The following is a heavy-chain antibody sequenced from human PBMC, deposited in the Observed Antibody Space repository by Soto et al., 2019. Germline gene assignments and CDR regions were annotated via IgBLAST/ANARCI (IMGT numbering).Heavy chain of an antibody. D-gene: IGHD3-22*01. Sequence: GGSLRLSCAASGFTFRNYGMNWVRQAPGKGLEWVSYIGIGSSTKYYADSVKGRFTISRDNAKNSLYLQMNSLRAEDTAVYYCARGQLYYNDISGRPLNAFDVWGQGTMVTVSS. CDR2: IGIGSSTK. CDR3: ARGQLYYNDISGRPLNAFDV. CDR1: GFTFRNYG. V-gene: IGHV3-48*01. J-gene: IGHJ3*01.